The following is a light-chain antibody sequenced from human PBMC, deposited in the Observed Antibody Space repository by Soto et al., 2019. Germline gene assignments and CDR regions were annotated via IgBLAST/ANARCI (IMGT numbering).Light chain of an antibody. CDR2: DAS. Sequence: DIQMTQSPSTLSASVGDRVTITCRASQSISSWLAWYQQKSGKAPKVLIYDASRLESGVPSRFSGSGSGKEFTLTISSLQPDDFATYYCQQYNSYAWTFGQGTKVEIK. CDR3: QQYNSYAWT. CDR1: QSISSW. J-gene: IGKJ1*01. V-gene: IGKV1-5*01.